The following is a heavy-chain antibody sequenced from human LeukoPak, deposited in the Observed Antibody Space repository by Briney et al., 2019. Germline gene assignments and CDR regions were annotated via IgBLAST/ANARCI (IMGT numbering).Heavy chain of an antibody. Sequence: GGSLRLSCAASGFTFSSYAMSWVRQAPGKGLEWVSAISGSGGSTNYADSVKGRFTISRDNAKNSLYLQMNSLRAEDTAVYYCASGTNRGGIAAAGTLGDYWGQGTLVTVSS. CDR1: GFTFSSYA. J-gene: IGHJ4*02. CDR3: ASGTNRGGIAAAGTLGDY. V-gene: IGHV3-23*01. D-gene: IGHD6-13*01. CDR2: ISGSGGST.